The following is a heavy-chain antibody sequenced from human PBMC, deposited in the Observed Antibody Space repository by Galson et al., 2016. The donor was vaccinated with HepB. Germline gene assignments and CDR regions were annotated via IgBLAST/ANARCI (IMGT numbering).Heavy chain of an antibody. Sequence: QSGAEVKKPGESLKISCKGSGYSFTTSWIGWVRQMPGQGLEWMGLIYAGDSDTRYNPSFQGHVTISVDNSISTAYLQWSSLKASDTAMYYCAGRTTVTTLFAHWGQGTLVTVSS. V-gene: IGHV5-51*01. D-gene: IGHD4-17*01. CDR3: AGRTTVTTLFAH. CDR1: GYSFTTSW. J-gene: IGHJ4*02. CDR2: IYAGDSDT.